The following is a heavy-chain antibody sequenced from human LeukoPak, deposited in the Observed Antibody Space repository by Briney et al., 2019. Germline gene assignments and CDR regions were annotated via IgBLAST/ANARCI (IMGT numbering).Heavy chain of an antibody. Sequence: GGSLRLSCAASGFTFSNYGMHGVRQAPGKGLEWVAVIWYDGTNKYYADSVKGRFTISRDDSKNTVYLQINSLRAEDTAVYYCARPRAVVTHYWYFDLWGRGTLVTVSS. CDR3: ARPRAVVTHYWYFDL. CDR1: GFTFSNYG. CDR2: IWYDGTNK. J-gene: IGHJ2*01. D-gene: IGHD4-23*01. V-gene: IGHV3-33*01.